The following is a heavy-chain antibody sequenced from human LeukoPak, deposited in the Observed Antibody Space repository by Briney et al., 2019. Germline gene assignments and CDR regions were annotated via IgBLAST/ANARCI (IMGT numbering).Heavy chain of an antibody. J-gene: IGHJ3*01. D-gene: IGHD4/OR15-4a*01. Sequence: GGSLRLSCAASGFTFSSYAMSWVRQAPGKGLEWVSAISGSGGSTYYADPVKGRFTISRDNSKNSLYLQMNNLRDDDTAVYYCARDQGMVNDAFDVWGQGTLVTVSS. V-gene: IGHV3-23*01. CDR2: ISGSGGST. CDR1: GFTFSSYA. CDR3: ARDQGMVNDAFDV.